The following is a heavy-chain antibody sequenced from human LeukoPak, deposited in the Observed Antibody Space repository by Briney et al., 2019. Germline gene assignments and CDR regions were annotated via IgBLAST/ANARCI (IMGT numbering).Heavy chain of an antibody. Sequence: SETLSLTCTVSDGSISSGGYYWSWIRQPPGKGLEWIGYIYHSGSTYYNPSLKSRVTISVDRSKNQFSLKLSSVTAADTAVYYCARDHGQRYYYYMDVWGKGTTVTVSS. CDR1: DGSISSGGYY. V-gene: IGHV4-30-2*01. CDR2: IYHSGST. J-gene: IGHJ6*03. CDR3: ARDHGQRYYYYMDV. D-gene: IGHD6-25*01.